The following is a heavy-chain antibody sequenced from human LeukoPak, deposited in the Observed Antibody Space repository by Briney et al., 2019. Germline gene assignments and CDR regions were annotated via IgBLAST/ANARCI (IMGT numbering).Heavy chain of an antibody. Sequence: GRSLRLSCAASGFTFSSYAMHWVRQAPGKGLEWVAVISYDGSNKYYADSVKGRFTISRDNSKNTLYLQMNSLRAEDTAVYYCPGYYGSGSHGAFDIWGQGTVVTVSS. CDR1: GFTFSSYA. J-gene: IGHJ3*02. CDR2: ISYDGSNK. V-gene: IGHV3-30*04. CDR3: PGYYGSGSHGAFDI. D-gene: IGHD3-10*01.